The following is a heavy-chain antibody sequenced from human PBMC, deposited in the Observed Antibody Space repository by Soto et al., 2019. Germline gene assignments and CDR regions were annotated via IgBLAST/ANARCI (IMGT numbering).Heavy chain of an antibody. CDR1: GFTFSNAW. CDR3: TSLYPSNYYDSSGPFDY. V-gene: IGHV3-15*07. J-gene: IGHJ4*02. Sequence: EVQLVESGGGLVKPGGSLRLSCAASGFTFSNAWMNWVRQAPGKGLEWVGRIKSKTDGGTTEYAAPVKGRFTISRDDSKNTLYLQMNSLKTEDTAVYYCTSLYPSNYYDSSGPFDYWGQGTLVTVSS. CDR2: IKSKTDGGTT. D-gene: IGHD3-22*01.